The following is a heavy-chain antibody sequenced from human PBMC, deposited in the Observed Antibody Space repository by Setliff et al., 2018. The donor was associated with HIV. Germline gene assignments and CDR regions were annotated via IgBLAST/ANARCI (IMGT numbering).Heavy chain of an antibody. V-gene: IGHV3-23*01. J-gene: IGHJ4*02. CDR2: ISGDGRET. D-gene: IGHD4-4*01. Sequence: GGSLRLSCAASGFTFSRYAMTWVRQAPGKGLEWVSAISGDGRETFYADSVKGRFTISRDNSRNTQFLQMNSLRAEDTAVYYCAKGGHYSFYDYWGQGTLVTVSS. CDR1: GFTFSRYA. CDR3: AKGGHYSFYDY.